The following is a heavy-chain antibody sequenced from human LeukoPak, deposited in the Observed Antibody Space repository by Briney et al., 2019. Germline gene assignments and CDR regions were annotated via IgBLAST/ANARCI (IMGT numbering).Heavy chain of an antibody. J-gene: IGHJ4*02. Sequence: SETLSLTCTVSGGSISSYYWSWIRQPAGKGLEWIGRIYSSGSTNYNPSLKSRVPMSVATSKNQFSLKLSSVTAADTAVYYCAGVSSSRIDYWGQGTLVTVSS. D-gene: IGHD6-6*01. CDR2: IYSSGST. V-gene: IGHV4-4*07. CDR3: AGVSSSRIDY. CDR1: GGSISSYY.